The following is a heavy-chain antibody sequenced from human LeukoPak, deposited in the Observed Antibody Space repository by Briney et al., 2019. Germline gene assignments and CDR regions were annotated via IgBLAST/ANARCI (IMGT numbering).Heavy chain of an antibody. CDR2: ISGSGGST. J-gene: IGHJ3*02. Sequence: GGSLRLSCAASEFSVGSNYMTWVRQAPGKGLEWVSAISGSGGSTYYADSVKGRFTISRDNAKNSLYLQMNSLRAGDTAVYYCARDGDYYGSGSYRDGFDIWGQGTMVTVSS. V-gene: IGHV3-23*01. CDR3: ARDGDYYGSGSYRDGFDI. CDR1: EFSVGSNY. D-gene: IGHD3-10*01.